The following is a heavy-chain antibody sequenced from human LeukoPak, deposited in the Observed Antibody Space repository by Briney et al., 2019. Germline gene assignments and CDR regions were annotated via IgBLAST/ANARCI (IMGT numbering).Heavy chain of an antibody. CDR2: IYTSGST. V-gene: IGHV4-61*02. D-gene: IGHD3-3*01. CDR1: GGSISSGSYY. CDR3: ASSDFWSGYYTRFDY. Sequence: SQTLPLTCTVSGGSISSGSYYWSWIRQPAGKGLEWIGRIYTSGSTNYNPSLKSRVTISVDTSKNQFSLKLSSVTAADTAVYYCASSDFWSGYYTRFDYWGQGTLVTVSS. J-gene: IGHJ4*02.